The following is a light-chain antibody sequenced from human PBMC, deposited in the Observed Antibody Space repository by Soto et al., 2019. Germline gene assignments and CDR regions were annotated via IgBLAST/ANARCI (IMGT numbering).Light chain of an antibody. CDR2: DAS. CDR3: QQRSNWPLT. Sequence: PGEIATLSCRASQSVSSYLACYQQKPGQAPRLLIYDASNRATGIPARFSGSGSGTDFTLTISSLEPEDFAVYYCQQRSNWPLTFGGGTKVDI. J-gene: IGKJ4*01. CDR1: QSVSSY. V-gene: IGKV3-11*01.